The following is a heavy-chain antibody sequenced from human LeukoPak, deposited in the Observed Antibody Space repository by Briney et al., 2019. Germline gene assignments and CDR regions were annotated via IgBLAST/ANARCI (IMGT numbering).Heavy chain of an antibody. CDR1: GGSISSSSYY. CDR3: ARHTYYYDSSGYRDWFDP. Sequence: SETLSLTCTVSGGSISSSSYYWGWIRQPPGKGLEWIGSIYYSGSTYYNPSLKSRVTISVDTSKNQFSLKLSSVTAADTAVYYCARHTYYYDSSGYRDWFDPWGQRTLVTVSS. CDR2: IYYSGST. V-gene: IGHV4-39*01. J-gene: IGHJ5*02. D-gene: IGHD3-22*01.